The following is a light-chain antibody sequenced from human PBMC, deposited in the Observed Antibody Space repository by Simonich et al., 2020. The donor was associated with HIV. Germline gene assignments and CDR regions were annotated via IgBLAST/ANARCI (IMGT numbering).Light chain of an antibody. CDR1: QSLLHSDGKTY. CDR3: QQRSNWPIT. CDR2: EVS. V-gene: IGKV2-29*02. J-gene: IGKJ5*01. Sequence: DIVMTQTPLSLSVTPGQPASMSCKSSQSLLHSDGKTYLYWYLQKPGQSPQLLMYEVSSRFSGVPDRFSGSGSGTDFTLTISSLEPEDFAVYYCQQRSNWPITFGQGTRLEIK.